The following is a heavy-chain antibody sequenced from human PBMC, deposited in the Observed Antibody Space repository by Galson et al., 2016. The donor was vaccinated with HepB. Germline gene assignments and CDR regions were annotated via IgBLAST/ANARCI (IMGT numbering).Heavy chain of an antibody. CDR3: ARLTLPGICCYFYY. J-gene: IGHJ4*02. Sequence: SLRLSCAASGFTFSDYYISWIRQTPGKGLEWVSHITNSGTATYYADSVKGRFTISRDNSKNTLYLQMNSLRADDTAVYYCARLTLPGICCYFYYWGQGALVTVSS. D-gene: IGHD2-8*01. V-gene: IGHV3-11*01. CDR1: GFTFSDYY. CDR2: ITNSGTAT.